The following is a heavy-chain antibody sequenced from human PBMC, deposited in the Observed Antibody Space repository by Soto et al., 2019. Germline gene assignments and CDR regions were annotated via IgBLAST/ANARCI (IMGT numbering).Heavy chain of an antibody. Sequence: LSLTCTVSGCSISSYFWSWIRQPPGKGLEWIVYSYYSAGTNYNPSLKIRVTISLDTSKNQFSLRLSSVTAADTAVYYCAGSESPGVIIDXWGQGTLVTVSX. CDR3: AGSESPGVIIDX. CDR2: SYYSAGT. D-gene: IGHD3-10*01. V-gene: IGHV4-59*01. CDR1: GCSISSYF. J-gene: IGHJ4*02.